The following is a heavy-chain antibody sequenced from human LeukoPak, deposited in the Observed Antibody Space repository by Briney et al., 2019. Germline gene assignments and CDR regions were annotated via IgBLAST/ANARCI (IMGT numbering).Heavy chain of an antibody. CDR1: GFTFGSYA. CDR2: ISGSADST. CDR3: ARGSGQQLVQGAFDY. V-gene: IGHV3-23*01. Sequence: GGSLRLSCAASGFTFGSYAMNWVRQAPGKGLEWVSTISGSADSTYSADSVRGRFSISRDNSKSTLYLQMNSLRVEDTAVYYCARGSGQQLVQGAFDYWGQGTLVTVSS. D-gene: IGHD6-13*01. J-gene: IGHJ4*02.